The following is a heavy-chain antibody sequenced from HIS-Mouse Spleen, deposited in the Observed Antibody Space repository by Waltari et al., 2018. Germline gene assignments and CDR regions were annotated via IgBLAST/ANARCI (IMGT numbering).Heavy chain of an antibody. J-gene: IGHJ4*02. D-gene: IGHD3-9*01. Sequence: EVQLVESGGGLVKPGGSLRLSCAASGFTFRNAWMSWVRQAPGKGLSWDGRIKSKTEGRTTDYAAPVKGRFTISRDDSKNTLYLQMNSLKTEDTAVYDCIATTGYCGQGTLVTISS. CDR1: GFTFRNAW. CDR3: IATTGY. V-gene: IGHV3-15*01. CDR2: IKSKTEGRTT.